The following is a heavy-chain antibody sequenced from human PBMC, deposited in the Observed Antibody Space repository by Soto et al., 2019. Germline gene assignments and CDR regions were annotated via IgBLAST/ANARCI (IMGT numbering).Heavy chain of an antibody. CDR2: IIPIFGTA. CDR3: AIKSGYSDVGPYVLREWFDP. J-gene: IGHJ5*02. Sequence: ASVKVSCKASGGTFSSYAISWVRQAPGQGLEWMGGIIPIFGTANYAQKFQGRVTITADESTSTAYMELSSLRSEDTAVYYCAIKSGYSDVGPYVLREWFDPWGQGTLVTVSS. D-gene: IGHD2-15*01. CDR1: GGTFSSYA. V-gene: IGHV1-69*13.